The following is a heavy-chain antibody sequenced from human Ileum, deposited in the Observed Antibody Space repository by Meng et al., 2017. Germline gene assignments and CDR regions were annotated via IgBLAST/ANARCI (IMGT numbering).Heavy chain of an antibody. CDR3: ARNYYDSSGEDSNDY. J-gene: IGHJ4*02. CDR2: INHSGST. Sequence: QAQLQDGGAGLLKPSETLPLPCAVYGGSFRCYYWSWIRQPPGKGLEWIGEINHSGSTNYNPSLKSRVTISVDTSKNQFSLKLSSVTAADTAVYYCARNYYDSSGEDSNDYWGQGTLVTVSS. V-gene: IGHV4-34*01. D-gene: IGHD3-22*01. CDR1: GGSFRCYY.